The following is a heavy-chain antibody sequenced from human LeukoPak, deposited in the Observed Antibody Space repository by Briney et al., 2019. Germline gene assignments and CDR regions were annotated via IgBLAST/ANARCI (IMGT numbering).Heavy chain of an antibody. CDR2: ISYDGSNK. D-gene: IGHD2-15*01. CDR1: GFTFSSYA. V-gene: IGHV3-30*14. J-gene: IGHJ4*02. CDR3: ARGYCSGGSCSKFDY. Sequence: GGSLRLSCAASGFTFSSYAMHWVRQAPGKGLEWVAVISYDGSNKYYADSVKGRFTISRDNSKNTLYLQMNSLRAEDTAVYYCARGYCSGGSCSKFDYWGQGTLVTVSS.